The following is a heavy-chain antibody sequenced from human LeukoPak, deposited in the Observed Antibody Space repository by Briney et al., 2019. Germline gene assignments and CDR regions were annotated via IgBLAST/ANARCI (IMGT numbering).Heavy chain of an antibody. Sequence: GGSLRLSCAASGFTFSNYNMNWVRQAPGKGLGWVSSISTSSSYIYYADSVKGRFTISRDNAKNSLYLQMNSLRAEDTAVYYCARASSSSWYDAFDIWGQGTMVTVSS. CDR3: ARASSSSWYDAFDI. D-gene: IGHD6-13*01. V-gene: IGHV3-21*01. CDR2: ISTSSSYI. J-gene: IGHJ3*02. CDR1: GFTFSNYN.